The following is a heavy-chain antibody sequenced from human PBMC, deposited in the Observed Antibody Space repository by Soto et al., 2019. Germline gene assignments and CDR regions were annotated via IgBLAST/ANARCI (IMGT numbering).Heavy chain of an antibody. J-gene: IGHJ6*03. Sequence: EVQLVESGGGLVKPGGSLRLSCAASGFTFSSYSMNWVRQAPGKGLEWVSSISSSSSYIYYADSVKGRFTISRDNAKNSLYLQMNSLRAEDTAVYYCARHYDILTGGYYYYYYMDVWGKVTTVTVSS. V-gene: IGHV3-21*01. CDR2: ISSSSSYI. CDR3: ARHYDILTGGYYYYYYMDV. D-gene: IGHD3-9*01. CDR1: GFTFSSYS.